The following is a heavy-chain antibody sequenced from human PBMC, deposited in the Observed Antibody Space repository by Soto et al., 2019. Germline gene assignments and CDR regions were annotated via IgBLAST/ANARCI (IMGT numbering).Heavy chain of an antibody. CDR1: GGSISSYY. D-gene: IGHD5-12*01. V-gene: IGHV4-59*01. CDR2: IYYSGST. Sequence: QVQLQESGPGLVKPSETLSLTCTVSGGSISSYYWSWIRQPPGKGLEWIGYIYYSGSTNYNPSLKSRVTISVDTSKNQFSLKLSSVTAADTAVYYCARENVPNPRRDGYNYEFDYWGQGTLVTVSS. CDR3: ARENVPNPRRDGYNYEFDY. J-gene: IGHJ4*02.